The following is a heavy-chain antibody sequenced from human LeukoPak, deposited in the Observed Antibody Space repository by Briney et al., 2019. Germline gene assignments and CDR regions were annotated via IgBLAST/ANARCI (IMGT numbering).Heavy chain of an antibody. V-gene: IGHV3-48*03. Sequence: GGSLRLSCAASGFTFSSYEMNWVRQAPGKGLEWVSYISNSGSAIYYADSVKGRFTVSRDNAKNSLYLQMNSLRAEDTAVYYCARDRRAHNWGQGTLVTVSS. CDR3: ARDRRAHN. J-gene: IGHJ4*02. CDR1: GFTFSSYE. CDR2: ISNSGSAI.